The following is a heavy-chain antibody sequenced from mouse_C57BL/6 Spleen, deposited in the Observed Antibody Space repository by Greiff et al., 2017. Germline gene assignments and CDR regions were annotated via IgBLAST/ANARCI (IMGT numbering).Heavy chain of an antibody. Sequence: VKLQESGAELVKPGASVKMSCKASGYTFTSYWITWVKQRPGQGLEWIGDIYPGSGSTNYNEKFKSKATLTVDTSSSTAYMQLSSLTSEDSAVYYCARSGDYDDYWGQGTTLTVSS. CDR1: GYTFTSYW. CDR3: ARSGDYDDY. CDR2: IYPGSGST. V-gene: IGHV1-55*01. D-gene: IGHD2-4*01. J-gene: IGHJ2*01.